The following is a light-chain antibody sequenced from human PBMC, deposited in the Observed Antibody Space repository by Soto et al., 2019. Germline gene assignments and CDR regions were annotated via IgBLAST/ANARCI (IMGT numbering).Light chain of an antibody. CDR2: DAS. CDR3: QQYNSYS. Sequence: DIQVTQSPSTLSSSVGYIFTITCGASQSIGTWLAWYQQKPGKAPKLLIFDASTLESGVPSRFSGSGSGTDFTLTISSLQPDDFATYYCQQYNSYSFGQGTKV. J-gene: IGKJ1*01. V-gene: IGKV1-5*01. CDR1: QSIGTW.